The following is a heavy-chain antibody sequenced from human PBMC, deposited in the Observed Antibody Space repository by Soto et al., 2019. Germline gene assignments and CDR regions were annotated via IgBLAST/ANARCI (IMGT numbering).Heavy chain of an antibody. D-gene: IGHD3-9*01. CDR1: GFTFNIRA. CDR3: ARAHPRGRYFDWLIFPLGY. V-gene: IGHV3-23*01. CDR2: ISATGDDA. J-gene: IGHJ4*02. Sequence: PVGSLRLSCEASGFTFNIRAMSWVRQAPGKGLEWVSMISATGDDAHYADSVRGRFTISRDDANSHVYLDMNDVRPEDTALYYCARAHPRGRYFDWLIFPLGYWGRGALVTVS.